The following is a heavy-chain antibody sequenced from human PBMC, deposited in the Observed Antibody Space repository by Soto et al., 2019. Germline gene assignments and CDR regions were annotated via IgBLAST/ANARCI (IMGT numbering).Heavy chain of an antibody. J-gene: IGHJ6*03. CDR2: IRSKANNYAT. D-gene: IGHD3-3*01. CDR1: GYSFTSYW. V-gene: IGHV3-73*01. CDR3: SRQASDFWSGKPQYYMDV. Sequence: PGELLKISCKGSGYSFTSYWIGWVRQMPGKGLEWVGRIRSKANNYATAYGASVKGRFTISRDDSKNTAYLQMNSLKTEDTAVYYCSRQASDFWSGKPQYYMDVWGKGTTVTVSS.